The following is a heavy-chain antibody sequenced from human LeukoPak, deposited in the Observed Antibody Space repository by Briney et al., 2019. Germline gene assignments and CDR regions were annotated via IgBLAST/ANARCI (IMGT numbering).Heavy chain of an antibody. CDR2: IYYSGST. D-gene: IGHD2-2*01. J-gene: IGHJ3*02. CDR1: GGSTSSYY. Sequence: SETLSLTCTVSGGSTSSYYWSWIRQPPGKGLEWIGYIYYSGSTNYNPSLKSRVTISVDTSKNQFSLKLSSATAADTAVYYCATGDGSSTTVDAFDIWGQGTMVTVSS. V-gene: IGHV4-59*01. CDR3: ATGDGSSTTVDAFDI.